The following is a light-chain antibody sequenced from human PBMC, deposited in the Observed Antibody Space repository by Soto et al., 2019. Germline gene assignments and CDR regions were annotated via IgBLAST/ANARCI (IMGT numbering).Light chain of an antibody. V-gene: IGLV2-14*03. CDR3: SSFTASTTQV. Sequence: QSALTQPASVSGSPGQSITISCTGTSSDVGRYNYVSWYQQHPGKAPKLMIYDVNTRPSGVSNRFSGSKSGNTASLPISGLQADDEADYYCSSFTASTTQVFGPGTKLTVL. CDR2: DVN. J-gene: IGLJ1*01. CDR1: SSDVGRYNY.